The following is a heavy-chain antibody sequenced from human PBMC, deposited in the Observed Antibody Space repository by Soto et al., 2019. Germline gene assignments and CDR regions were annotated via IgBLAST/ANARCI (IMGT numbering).Heavy chain of an antibody. D-gene: IGHD6-13*01. J-gene: IGHJ6*02. CDR1: GFTFSSYA. Sequence: EVQLLESGGGLVQPGGSLRLSCAASGFTFSSYAMSWVREAPGKGLEWVSAISGSGGSTYYADSVKGRFTISRDNSKNTLYLQMNSLRAEDTAVYYCAKVGYSSSSFGMDVWGQGTTVTVSS. CDR3: AKVGYSSSSFGMDV. V-gene: IGHV3-23*01. CDR2: ISGSGGST.